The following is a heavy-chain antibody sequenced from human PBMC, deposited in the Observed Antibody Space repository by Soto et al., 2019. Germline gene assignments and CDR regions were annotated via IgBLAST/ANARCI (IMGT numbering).Heavy chain of an antibody. CDR1: GGSISSANYF. V-gene: IGHV4-31*03. J-gene: IGHJ4*02. CDR2: ISYSGST. CDR3: AREHFDWLTPLFDY. Sequence: QVQLQESGPGLVKPSQTLSLTCTVSGGSISSANYFWSWIRQHPGKGLEWIGYISYSGSTYYNPSPKSRVTLSVDTSKNQFSLKLSSVTAADTAVYYCAREHFDWLTPLFDYWGQGTLVTVSS. D-gene: IGHD3-9*01.